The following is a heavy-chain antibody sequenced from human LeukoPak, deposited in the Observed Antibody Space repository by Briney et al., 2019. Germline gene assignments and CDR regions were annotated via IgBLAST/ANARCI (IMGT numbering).Heavy chain of an antibody. Sequence: SQILSLTCTVSGGSISSGDYYWSWIRQPPGKGLEWIGYIYYSGSTYYNPSLKSRVTISVDTSKNQFSLKLSSVTAADTAVYYCARESGGGDPMGMDVWGQGTTVTVSS. D-gene: IGHD4-17*01. J-gene: IGHJ6*02. CDR1: GGSISSGDYY. V-gene: IGHV4-30-4*01. CDR3: ARESGGGDPMGMDV. CDR2: IYYSGST.